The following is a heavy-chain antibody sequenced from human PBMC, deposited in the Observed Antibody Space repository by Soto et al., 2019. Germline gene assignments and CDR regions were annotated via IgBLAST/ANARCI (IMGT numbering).Heavy chain of an antibody. CDR3: ARGLILWFGELSRRGGYYYYMDV. V-gene: IGHV4-34*01. J-gene: IGHJ6*03. CDR2: INDSGNI. Sequence: WTWIRQTREKGLEWIGEINDSGNINYNPSLKSRVTILVDTAKKQISLRLSSVTAADTAVYYCARGLILWFGELSRRGGYYYYMDVWGKGTTVTVSS. D-gene: IGHD3-10*01.